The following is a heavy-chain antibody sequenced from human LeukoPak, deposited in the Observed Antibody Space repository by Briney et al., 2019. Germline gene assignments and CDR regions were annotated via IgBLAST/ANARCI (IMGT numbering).Heavy chain of an antibody. J-gene: IGHJ4*02. CDR2: INHSGST. Sequence: PSETLSLTCAVYGGSFSGYYWSWIRQPPGKGLEWIGEINHSGSTNYNPSLKSRVTISVDTSKNQFSLKLSSVTAADTAVYYCARDEERTVTWGQGTLVIVSS. CDR1: GGSFSGYY. V-gene: IGHV4-34*01. CDR3: ARDEERTVT. D-gene: IGHD4-11*01.